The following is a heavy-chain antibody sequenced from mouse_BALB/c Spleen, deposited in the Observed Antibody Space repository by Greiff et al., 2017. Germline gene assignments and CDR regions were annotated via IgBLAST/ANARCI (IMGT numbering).Heavy chain of an antibody. CDR3: TRGPYYYGSRLWYFDV. CDR2: ISSGGST. V-gene: IGHV5-6-5*01. D-gene: IGHD1-1*01. J-gene: IGHJ1*01. CDR1: GFPFSSYA. Sequence: EVKLVESGGGLVTPGGSLKLSCAASGFPFSSYAMSWVRQTPEKRLEWVASISSGGSTYYPDSVKGRFTISRDNARNILYLQMSSLRSEDTAMYYCTRGPYYYGSRLWYFDVWGAGTTVTVSS.